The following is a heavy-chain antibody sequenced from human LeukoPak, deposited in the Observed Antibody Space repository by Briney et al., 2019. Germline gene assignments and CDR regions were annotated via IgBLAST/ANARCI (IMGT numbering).Heavy chain of an antibody. CDR2: INIEGSIT. J-gene: IGHJ5*02. Sequence: GGSLRLSCAASGFTFSTYWMHWVRQAPGKGLVWVARINIEGSITTCADSVKGRFTISRDNAKNTLYLQMNSLRAEDTAVYYCVRALGDAWGQGTLVTVSS. V-gene: IGHV3-74*01. CDR3: VRALGDA. CDR1: GFTFSTYW. D-gene: IGHD7-27*01.